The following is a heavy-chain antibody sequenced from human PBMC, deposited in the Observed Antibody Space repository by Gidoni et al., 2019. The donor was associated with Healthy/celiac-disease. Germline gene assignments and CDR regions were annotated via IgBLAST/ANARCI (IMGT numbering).Heavy chain of an antibody. CDR3: ARERSSKLKRGASDY. V-gene: IGHV4-4*07. CDR1: RRSISTYY. J-gene: IGHJ4*02. D-gene: IGHD6-13*01. CDR2: IYTSGST. Sequence: QLQLQASGTGLVRPPETLSLTSTVSRRSISTYYWSWIRQPAGKGLEWIGRIYTSGSTNYNPSLKSRVTMSVDTSKNQFSLKLSSVTAADTAVYYCARERSSKLKRGASDYWGQGTLVTVSS.